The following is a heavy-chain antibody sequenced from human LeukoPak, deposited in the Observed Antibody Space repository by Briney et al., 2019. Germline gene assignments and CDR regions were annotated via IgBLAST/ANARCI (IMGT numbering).Heavy chain of an antibody. CDR3: AELGITMIGGV. CDR1: GFTFSSYE. J-gene: IGHJ6*04. V-gene: IGHV3-48*03. D-gene: IGHD3-10*02. CDR2: ISSSGSTI. Sequence: GSLRLSCAASGFTFSSYEMNWVRQAPGKGLEWVSYISSSGSTIYYADSVKGRFTISRDNAKNLLYLQRNNLRAEDTAVYYSAELGITMIGGVWGKGTTVTISS.